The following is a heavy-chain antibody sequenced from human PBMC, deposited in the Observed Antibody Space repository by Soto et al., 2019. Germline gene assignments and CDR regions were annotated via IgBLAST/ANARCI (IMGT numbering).Heavy chain of an antibody. CDR2: IDNAGTDS. D-gene: IGHD3-10*01. V-gene: IGHV3-74*01. J-gene: IGHJ6*04. Sequence: VQLVECGGGLVQPGRSLRLSCAASGFTLSGRSMHWVRQAPGKGLVWVSGIDNAGTDSTYADSVKGRFTSSRDNAKNMLYLQMNSLRVEDTAVYYCARGWFGPDVWGKGTTVTVSS. CDR3: ARGWFGPDV. CDR1: GFTLSGRS.